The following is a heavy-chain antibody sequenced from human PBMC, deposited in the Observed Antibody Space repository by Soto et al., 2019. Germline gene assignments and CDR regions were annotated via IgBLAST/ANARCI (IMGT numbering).Heavy chain of an antibody. J-gene: IGHJ3*02. CDR2: INHSGST. Sequence: SETLSLTCAVSGGSISSGGYSWSWIRQPPGKGLEWIGEINHSGSTNYNPSLKSRVTISVDTSKNQFSLKLSSVTAADTAVYYCARPVAILTGRKADAFDIWGQGTMVTVSS. CDR3: ARPVAILTGRKADAFDI. V-gene: IGHV4-34*01. CDR1: GGSISSGGYS. D-gene: IGHD3-9*01.